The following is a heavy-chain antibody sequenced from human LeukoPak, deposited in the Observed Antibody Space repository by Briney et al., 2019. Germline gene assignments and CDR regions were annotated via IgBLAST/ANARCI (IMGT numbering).Heavy chain of an antibody. CDR3: ARADDLDV. V-gene: IGHV4-59*11. Sequence: SETLSPTCSVSGSPISGHYWSWIRQPPGKGLEWIGYIYYSGGTDYNPSLKSRVTMSVDTSRSQISPNLSSVTAADTAVYYCARADDLDVWGKGTTVTVSS. J-gene: IGHJ6*04. CDR2: IYYSGGT. CDR1: GSPISGHY. D-gene: IGHD3-3*01.